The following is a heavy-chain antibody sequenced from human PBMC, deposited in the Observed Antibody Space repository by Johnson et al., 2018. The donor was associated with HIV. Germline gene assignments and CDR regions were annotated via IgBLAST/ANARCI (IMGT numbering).Heavy chain of an antibody. CDR1: GFTFEDYG. D-gene: IGHD1-26*01. CDR2: INWNGGNT. CDR3: VRRDSGSLSFDL. J-gene: IGHJ3*01. V-gene: IGHV3-20*04. Sequence: VQLVESGGGVVQPGGSLRLSCATSGFTFEDYGLNWVRQAPGKGLEWVSGINWNGGNTGYADSVKGRCTISRDNAKNSLYLQMNSLRVEDTAFYYCVRRDSGSLSFDLWGQGTMVTVSS.